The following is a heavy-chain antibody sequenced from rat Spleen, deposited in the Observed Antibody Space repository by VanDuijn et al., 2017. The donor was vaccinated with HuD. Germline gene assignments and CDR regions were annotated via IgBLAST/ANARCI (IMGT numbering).Heavy chain of an antibody. CDR1: GFTFSNYF. CDR2: ISPRGDNA. J-gene: IGHJ2*01. Sequence: EVQLVESGGGLVQPGRSLKLSCAASGFTFSNYFMHWFRQAPTKGLEWVAFISPRGDNAYYRDSVKGRLPISRDNAKSTLYLQMVSLRSEDTATYYCTTDNNYFGYWGQGVMVTVSS. V-gene: IGHV5-19*01. D-gene: IGHD1-10*01. CDR3: TTDNNYFGY.